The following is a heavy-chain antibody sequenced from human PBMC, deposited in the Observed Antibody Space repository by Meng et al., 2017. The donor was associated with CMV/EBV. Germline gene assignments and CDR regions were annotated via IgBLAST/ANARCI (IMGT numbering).Heavy chain of an antibody. D-gene: IGHD3/OR15-3a*01. V-gene: IGHV4-61*01. Sequence: GSLRLSCTVSGGSVSSGSYFWSWIRQPPGKGLEWIGYIYYSGGTNYNPSLKSRVTISVDTSKNQFSLRLTSVTAADTAVYYCARVDFGGFDPWGQGTLVTVSS. CDR2: IYYSGGT. CDR1: GGSVSSGSYF. J-gene: IGHJ5*02. CDR3: ARVDFGGFDP.